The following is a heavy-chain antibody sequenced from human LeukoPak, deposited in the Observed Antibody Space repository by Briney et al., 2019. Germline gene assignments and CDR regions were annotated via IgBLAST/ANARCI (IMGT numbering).Heavy chain of an antibody. V-gene: IGHV3-66*01. CDR1: GFTVSSNY. Sequence: GGSLRLSCAASGFTVSSNYMSWVRQAPGKGLEWVSVIYTGGSTYYADSVKGRFTISRDNSKNTLYLQMNSLRAEDTAVYYCARRLNWQPAFDIWGQGTMVTVSS. CDR2: IYTGGST. J-gene: IGHJ3*02. CDR3: ARRLNWQPAFDI. D-gene: IGHD1-1*01.